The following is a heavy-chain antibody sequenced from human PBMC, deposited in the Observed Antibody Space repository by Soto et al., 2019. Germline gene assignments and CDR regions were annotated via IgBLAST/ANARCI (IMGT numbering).Heavy chain of an antibody. CDR3: ARDRALGYCSGGSGSRGMYA. Sequence: ASVKVSCKASGYTFTTYAISWLRQAPGQRLEWMGWINAGNGNTKYSQKFQGRVTITRDTSASTAYMELSSLRSEDTAVYYCARDRALGYCSGGSGSRGMYAWGLQATLTVSS. CDR2: INAGNGNT. J-gene: IGHJ6*02. V-gene: IGHV1-3*01. CDR1: GYTFTTYA. D-gene: IGHD2-15*01.